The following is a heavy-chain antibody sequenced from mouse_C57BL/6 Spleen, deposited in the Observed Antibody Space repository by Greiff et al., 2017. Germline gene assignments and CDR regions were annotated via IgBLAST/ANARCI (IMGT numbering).Heavy chain of an antibody. CDR1: GFTFSDYG. J-gene: IGHJ2*01. Sequence: EVKLVESGGGLVQPGGSLKLSCAASGFTFSDYGMAWVRQAPRKGPEWVAFISNLAYSIYYADTVTGRFTISGENAKNTLYLEMSSLRSEATAIYYCARLTTVVAFDYWGQGTTLTVSS. CDR3: ARLTTVVAFDY. CDR2: ISNLAYSI. D-gene: IGHD1-1*01. V-gene: IGHV5-15*01.